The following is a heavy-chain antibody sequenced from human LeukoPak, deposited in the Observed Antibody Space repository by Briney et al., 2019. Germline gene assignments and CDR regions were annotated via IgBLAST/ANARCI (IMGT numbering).Heavy chain of an antibody. CDR1: GYTFTSYY. V-gene: IGHV1-2*02. CDR3: ARLPVIVGAWSPIDY. Sequence: ASVKDSCKASGYTFTSYYMHWVRQAPGQGLEWMGWIKPESGGTNYAQKFQGRVTMTRDTSISTAYMELTSLRSDDTAVYYCARLPVIVGAWSPIDYWGQGTRVTVSS. J-gene: IGHJ4*02. CDR2: IKPESGGT. D-gene: IGHD1-26*01.